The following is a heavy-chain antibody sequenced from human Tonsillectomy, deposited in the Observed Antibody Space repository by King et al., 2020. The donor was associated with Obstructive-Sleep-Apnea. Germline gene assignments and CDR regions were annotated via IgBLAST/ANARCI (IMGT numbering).Heavy chain of an antibody. V-gene: IGHV5-51*01. J-gene: IGHJ6*02. CDR2: IYPGDSDL. CDR1: GYIFTKSW. Sequence: EGQLVQSGTEVKKPGESLKISCRGSGYIFTKSWIGWVRQMSGKGLEWMGVIYPGDSDLRYSPSLQGQVTISVDKSTSTAYLQWSSLKASDTAIYYCARYAYYGMDVWGQGTTVTVSS. CDR3: ARYAYYGMDV.